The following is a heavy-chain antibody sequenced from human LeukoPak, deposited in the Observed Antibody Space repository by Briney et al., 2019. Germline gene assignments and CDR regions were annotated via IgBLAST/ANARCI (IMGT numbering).Heavy chain of an antibody. CDR3: ARDYSSGWSFDN. CDR2: ISSDGSST. D-gene: IGHD6-13*01. CDR1: GFTFSSYW. V-gene: IGHV3-74*01. J-gene: IGHJ4*02. Sequence: GGSLRLSCAASGFTFSSYWMHWVRQAPGKGLVWVSRISSDGSSTTYADSVKGRFTISRDNAKNTLYLQMNSLRAEDTAVYYCARDYSSGWSFDNWGQGTLVTVSS.